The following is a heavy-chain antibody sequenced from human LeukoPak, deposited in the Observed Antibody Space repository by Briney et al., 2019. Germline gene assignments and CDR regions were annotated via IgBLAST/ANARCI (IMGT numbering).Heavy chain of an antibody. CDR1: GGTFSSYT. V-gene: IGHV1-69*04. CDR2: IIPILGIA. CDR3: ARDLVVAVAGTGAFDI. D-gene: IGHD6-19*01. Sequence: SVKVSCKASGGTFSSYTISWVRQAPGQGLEWMGRIIPILGIANYAQKFQGRVTITADNSTSTAYMELSSLRSEDTAVYYCARDLVVAVAGTGAFDIWGQGTMVTVSS. J-gene: IGHJ3*02.